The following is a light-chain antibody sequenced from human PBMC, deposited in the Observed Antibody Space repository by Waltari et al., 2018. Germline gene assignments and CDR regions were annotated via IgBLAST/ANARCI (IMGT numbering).Light chain of an antibody. CDR1: KLGSNS. V-gene: IGLV3-21*03. CDR2: DDS. Sequence: SYLLTQPPSVSLAPGKTARITCVVTKLGSNSVPWYQQKPGQAPVLVVYDDSDRPSGIPERFSGSNSGNTATLTISRVEAGDEADYYCQVWDSSSDHVVFGGGTKLTVL. J-gene: IGLJ2*01. CDR3: QVWDSSSDHVV.